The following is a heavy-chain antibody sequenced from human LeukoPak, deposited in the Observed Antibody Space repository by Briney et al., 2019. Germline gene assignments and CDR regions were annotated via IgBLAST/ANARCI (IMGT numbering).Heavy chain of an antibody. CDR1: GGSFSGYY. Sequence: PSETLSLTCAVYGGSFSGYYWSWIRQPPGKGLEWIGEINHSGSTNYNPSLKSRVTISVDTSKNQFSLKLSSVTAADTAVYYCARHRSTSDIVVVPAATRWFDPWGQGTLVTVSS. V-gene: IGHV4-34*01. J-gene: IGHJ5*02. CDR2: INHSGST. CDR3: ARHRSTSDIVVVPAATRWFDP. D-gene: IGHD2-2*01.